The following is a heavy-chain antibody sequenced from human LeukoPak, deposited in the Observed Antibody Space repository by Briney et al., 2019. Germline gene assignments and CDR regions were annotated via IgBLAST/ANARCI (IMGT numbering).Heavy chain of an antibody. V-gene: IGHV3-48*02. Sequence: GGSLRLSCAASGFTFSSYSMNWVRQAPGKGLECFSYISSGSSTIYYADSVKGRYTISRDNGTNSLYLQMNSLRDEDTAVYYCAREDIGMDVWGQGTTVTVSS. CDR2: ISSGSSTI. D-gene: IGHD5-12*01. J-gene: IGHJ6*02. CDR3: AREDIGMDV. CDR1: GFTFSSYS.